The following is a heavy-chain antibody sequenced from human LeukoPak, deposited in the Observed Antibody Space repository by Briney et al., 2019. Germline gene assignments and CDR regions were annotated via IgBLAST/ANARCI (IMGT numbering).Heavy chain of an antibody. D-gene: IGHD3-10*01. CDR3: ARDYYGSGSPNNY. J-gene: IGHJ4*02. CDR1: GFTFSSYW. Sequence: GGSLRLSCAASGFTFSSYWMSWVRQAPGKGLEWVAVISYDGSNKYYADSVKGRFTISRDNSKNTLYLQMNSLRAEDTAVYYCARDYYGSGSPNNYWGQGTLVTVSS. CDR2: ISYDGSNK. V-gene: IGHV3-30-3*01.